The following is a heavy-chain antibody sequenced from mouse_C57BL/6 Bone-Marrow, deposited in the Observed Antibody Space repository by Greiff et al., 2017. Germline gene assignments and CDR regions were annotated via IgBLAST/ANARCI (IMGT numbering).Heavy chain of an antibody. CDR1: GYAFSSSW. Sequence: QVQLKQSGPELVKPGASVKISCKASGYAFSSSWMNWVKQRPGKGLEWIGRIYPGDGDTNYNGKFKGKATLTADKSSSTAYMQLSSLTSEDSAVYFCARTVDYGNYEFAYWGQGTLVTVSA. D-gene: IGHD2-1*01. V-gene: IGHV1-82*01. J-gene: IGHJ3*01. CDR3: ARTVDYGNYEFAY. CDR2: IYPGDGDT.